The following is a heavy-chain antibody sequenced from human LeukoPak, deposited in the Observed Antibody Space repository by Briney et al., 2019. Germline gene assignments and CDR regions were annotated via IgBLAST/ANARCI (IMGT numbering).Heavy chain of an antibody. CDR2: IYYSGST. V-gene: IGHV4-39*07. Sequence: SETLPLTCTVSGGSISTNNYYWGWIRQPPGKGLEWIGSIYYSGSTYYNPSLQSRVTISVDTSKNQFSLKLSSVTAADTAVYYCARGLPDYDFWSGPLDYYYYMDVWGKGTTVTVSS. J-gene: IGHJ6*03. CDR1: GGSISTNNYY. D-gene: IGHD3-3*01. CDR3: ARGLPDYDFWSGPLDYYYYMDV.